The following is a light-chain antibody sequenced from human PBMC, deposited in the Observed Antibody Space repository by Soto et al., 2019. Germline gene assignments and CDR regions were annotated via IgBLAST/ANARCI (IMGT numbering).Light chain of an antibody. V-gene: IGKV3-11*01. CDR1: QSVSSY. CDR2: DAS. J-gene: IGKJ2*01. CDR3: QQRFNWPRFT. Sequence: TQSPSSLSASVGDRATLSCRASQSVSSYLAWYQQKPGQAPRLLIYDASNRATGIPARFSGGGSGTDFTLTISSLEPEDFAVYYCQQRFNWPRFTFGQGTKLEIK.